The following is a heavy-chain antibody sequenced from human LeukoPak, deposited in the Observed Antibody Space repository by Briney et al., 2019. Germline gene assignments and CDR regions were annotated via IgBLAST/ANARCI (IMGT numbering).Heavy chain of an antibody. CDR3: ARDSSLKQWLDYYYYGMDV. J-gene: IGHJ6*02. D-gene: IGHD6-19*01. Sequence: GGSLRLSCAASGFTFSSNYMSWVRQAPGKGLEWVSVIYSGGSTYYADSVKGRFTISRDNSKNTLYLQMNSLRAEDTAVYYCARDSSLKQWLDYYYYGMDVWGQGTTVTVSS. CDR1: GFTFSSNY. CDR2: IYSGGST. V-gene: IGHV3-66*01.